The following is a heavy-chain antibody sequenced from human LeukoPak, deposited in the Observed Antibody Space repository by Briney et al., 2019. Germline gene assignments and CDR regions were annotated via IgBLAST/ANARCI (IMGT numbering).Heavy chain of an antibody. Sequence: ASVKVSFKSSGSTFTSYNMHLVRHGPGQGLEWMGIINPSGGSTSYAQKFHGRVTMTRDMSTSTVYMELSSLRSGDTAVYYCARECGIAVGRSWYYYYMDVWGKGTTVTVSS. V-gene: IGHV1-46*01. CDR3: ARECGIAVGRSWYYYYMDV. J-gene: IGHJ6*03. CDR2: INPSGGST. CDR1: GSTFTSYN. D-gene: IGHD6-19*01.